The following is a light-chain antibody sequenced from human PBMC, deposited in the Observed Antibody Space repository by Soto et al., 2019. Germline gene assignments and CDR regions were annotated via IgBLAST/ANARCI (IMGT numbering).Light chain of an antibody. Sequence: DIQMTQSPSTLSASVGDRVTITGRASQTSSSWLAWYQQKPGKAPKLLIYDASSLESGVPSWFNGSGSGTEVTHTISRLQPDYFATYYCQQYSIYRYSLGQGTKLEIK. CDR2: DAS. V-gene: IGKV1-5*01. CDR1: QTSSSW. J-gene: IGKJ2*03. CDR3: QQYSIYRYS.